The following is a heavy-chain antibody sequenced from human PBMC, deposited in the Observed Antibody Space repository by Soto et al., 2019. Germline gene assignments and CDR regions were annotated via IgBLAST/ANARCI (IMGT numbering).Heavy chain of an antibody. J-gene: IGHJ4*02. Sequence: GGSLRLSCAASGFPFSSYGMHWVRQAPGKGLDWVGVIWYDGSNKDYAESVKGRFTISRDNSKNMLYLQMNSLRDDDTAVYYCASSINWGQGTLVTVSS. CDR1: GFPFSSYG. CDR2: IWYDGSNK. CDR3: ASSIN. V-gene: IGHV3-33*03.